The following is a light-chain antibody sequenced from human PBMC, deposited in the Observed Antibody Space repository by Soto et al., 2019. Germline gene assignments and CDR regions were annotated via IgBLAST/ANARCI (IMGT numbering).Light chain of an antibody. V-gene: IGKV3-15*01. J-gene: IGKJ5*01. CDR3: QQRSNWPPIP. Sequence: DIVMKQSPATLSVSPGERATLSCRASQSVSSNLAWYQQKPGQAPRLLIYGASTRAAIIPARFSGSGSGTDFTLTIDNLEPEDFAVYYCQQRSNWPPIPFGQGTRLEI. CDR1: QSVSSN. CDR2: GAS.